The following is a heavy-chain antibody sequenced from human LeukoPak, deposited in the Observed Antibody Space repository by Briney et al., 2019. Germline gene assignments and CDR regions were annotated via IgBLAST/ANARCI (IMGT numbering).Heavy chain of an antibody. Sequence: LTGGSLRLSCIASGFTFRDYWMHWVRQVPGKGLVWVSFIKTDGTTTAYADSVKGRFSISRDNAKSTLYLQMNSLRVEDTGIYYCALMTTVTTGNWGQGTLVTVSS. CDR1: GFTFRDYW. D-gene: IGHD4-17*01. CDR3: ALMTTVTTGN. J-gene: IGHJ4*02. V-gene: IGHV3-74*03. CDR2: IKTDGTTT.